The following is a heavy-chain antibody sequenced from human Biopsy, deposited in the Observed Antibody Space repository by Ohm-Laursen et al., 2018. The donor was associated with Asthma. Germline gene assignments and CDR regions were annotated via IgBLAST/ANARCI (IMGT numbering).Heavy chain of an antibody. V-gene: IGHV3-30*03. J-gene: IGHJ4*02. CDR1: GFTFSSFG. Sequence: SSLRLSCAASGFTFSSFGMHWVRQAPGKGLEWVACISYDGSNKYYADSVKGRSTISRDNSKNTLYLQMNSLRAEDTAVYYCSREEPTSGWYQGSILRWGQGTLDTVSS. CDR2: ISYDGSNK. D-gene: IGHD6-19*01. CDR3: SREEPTSGWYQGSILR.